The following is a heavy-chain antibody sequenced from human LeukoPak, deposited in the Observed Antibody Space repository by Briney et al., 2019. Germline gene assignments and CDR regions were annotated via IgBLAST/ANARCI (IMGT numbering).Heavy chain of an antibody. CDR3: ARVMNREGTNY. V-gene: IGHV1-2*02. D-gene: IGHD1/OR15-1a*01. Sequence: ASVKVSCKASGYTFTGYYMHWVRQVPGQGLEWMGWIDPNSGGTKYAQKFQGRVTMTRDTSISTAYMELNRLRSDDTAVYYCARVMNREGTNYWGQGTLVTVSS. J-gene: IGHJ4*02. CDR2: IDPNSGGT. CDR1: GYTFTGYY.